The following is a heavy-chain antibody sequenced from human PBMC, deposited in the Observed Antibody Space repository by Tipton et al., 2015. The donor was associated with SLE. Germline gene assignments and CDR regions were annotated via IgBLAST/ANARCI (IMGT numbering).Heavy chain of an antibody. CDR2: IKQDGSAK. CDR1: GFRFSSYW. J-gene: IGHJ3*02. Sequence: SLRLSCAASGFRFSSYWVGWVRQAPGKGREWVARIKQDGSAKNYVDTVKGRFTISRDNARNSLYLQMNSLRAEDTAVYYCARTYFDYWTGTDAFDIWGQGTMVTVSS. CDR3: ARTYFDYWTGTDAFDI. D-gene: IGHD3-3*01. V-gene: IGHV3-7*01.